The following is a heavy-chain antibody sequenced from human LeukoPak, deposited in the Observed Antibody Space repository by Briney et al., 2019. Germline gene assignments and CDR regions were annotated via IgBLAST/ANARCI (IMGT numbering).Heavy chain of an antibody. D-gene: IGHD2-15*01. CDR2: ISAYNGNT. J-gene: IGHJ2*01. Sequence: ASVKVSCKASGYTFTSYGISWVRQAPGQGLEWMGWISAYNGNTNYARKLQGRVTMTTDTSTSTAYMELRSLRSDDTAVYYCARDRVRTTYCSGGSCYSNWYFDLWGRGTLVTVSS. CDR3: ARDRVRTTYCSGGSCYSNWYFDL. V-gene: IGHV1-18*01. CDR1: GYTFTSYG.